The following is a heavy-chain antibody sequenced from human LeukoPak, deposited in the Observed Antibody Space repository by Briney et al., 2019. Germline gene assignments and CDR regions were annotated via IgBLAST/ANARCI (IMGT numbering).Heavy chain of an antibody. CDR1: GFTVSSIY. D-gene: IGHD2-15*01. CDR2: ISSSSSYI. J-gene: IGHJ5*02. Sequence: GGSLRLSCAASGFTVSSIYMSWVRQAPGKGLEWVSSISSSSSYIYYADSVKGRFTISRDNAKNSLYLQMNSLRAEDTAVYYCARGAWWRDGWFDPWGQGTLVTVSS. CDR3: ARGAWWRDGWFDP. V-gene: IGHV3-21*01.